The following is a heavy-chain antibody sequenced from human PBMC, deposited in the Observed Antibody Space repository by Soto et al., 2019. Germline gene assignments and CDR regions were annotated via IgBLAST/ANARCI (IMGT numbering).Heavy chain of an antibody. D-gene: IGHD6-13*01. J-gene: IGHJ3*01. CDR1: GDSVISATYY. Sequence: SETLSLTCTVSGDSVISATYYWSWIRQPPVKGLEWIGYIYYDGGTTYNSSLRSRVTISTDTSRSQLSLQLTSATPADTAVYYCARVLPGIAAAYDACDVCGQDTMDTVSS. V-gene: IGHV4-61*01. CDR3: ARVLPGIAAAYDACDV. CDR2: IYYDGGT.